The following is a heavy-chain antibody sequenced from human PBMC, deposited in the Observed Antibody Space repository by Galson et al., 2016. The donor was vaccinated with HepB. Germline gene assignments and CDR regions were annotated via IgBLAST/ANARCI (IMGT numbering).Heavy chain of an antibody. D-gene: IGHD5-24*01. J-gene: IGHJ2*01. CDR1: GGTLSTYA. CDR2: IIPKFGIP. V-gene: IGHV1-69*13. Sequence: SVKVSCKASGGTLSTYAISWVRQAPGQGLEWMGGIIPKFGIPNYAQKFQGRVTITADESTSTAYMELSTLRSEDTAVYYCARARTMATITGWYFDLWGRGTLVTVSS. CDR3: ARARTMATITGWYFDL.